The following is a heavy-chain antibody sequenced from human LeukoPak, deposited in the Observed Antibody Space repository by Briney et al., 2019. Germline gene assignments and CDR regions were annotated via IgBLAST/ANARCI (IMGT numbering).Heavy chain of an antibody. V-gene: IGHV3-11*04. J-gene: IGHJ3*02. CDR3: AREDGYSDGDFHI. CDR2: ITGSGDSS. Sequence: GGSLRLSRVAAAFIFTVFDMSSVRQAPGKGLEWVSHITGSGDSSFYADSVKGRFTVSRDNAKNSLYLQMNSLRDEDTAVYYCAREDGYSDGDFHIWGQGTMVTVSS. CDR1: AFIFTVFD. D-gene: IGHD5-12*01.